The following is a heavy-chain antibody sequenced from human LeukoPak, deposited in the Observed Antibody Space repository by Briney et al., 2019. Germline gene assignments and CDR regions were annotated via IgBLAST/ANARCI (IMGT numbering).Heavy chain of an antibody. CDR3: ARDSADYDFWRGNWFDP. CDR2: ISHSGST. J-gene: IGHJ5*02. CDR1: GGSFTGFY. V-gene: IGHV4-34*01. Sequence: SETLSLTCAVYGGSFTGFYWSWIRQPPGKGLEWIGEISHSGSTNYNPSLKSRVTISVDTSKNQFSLKLSSVTAADTAVYYCARDSADYDFWRGNWFDPWGQGTLVTVSS. D-gene: IGHD3-3*01.